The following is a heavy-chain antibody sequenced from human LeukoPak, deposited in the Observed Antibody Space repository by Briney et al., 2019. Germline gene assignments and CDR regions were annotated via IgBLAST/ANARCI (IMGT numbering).Heavy chain of an antibody. CDR3: AREAGQWLVPPSHYYGMDV. Sequence: GASVKVSCKASRGTFSSYAISWVRQATGQGLEWMGWINTNTGNPTYTQGFTGRFVFSLDTSVSTAYLQISSLKAEDTAVYYCAREAGQWLVPPSHYYGMDVWGQGTTVTVSS. CDR1: RGTFSSYA. CDR2: INTNTGNP. V-gene: IGHV7-4-1*02. J-gene: IGHJ6*02. D-gene: IGHD6-19*01.